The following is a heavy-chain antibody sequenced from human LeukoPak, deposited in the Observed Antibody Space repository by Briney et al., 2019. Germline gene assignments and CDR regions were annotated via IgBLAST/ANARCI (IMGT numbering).Heavy chain of an antibody. CDR3: ALSGYYDREGPFDY. V-gene: IGHV1-69*05. J-gene: IGHJ4*02. CDR1: GGTFSSYA. CDR2: INPIFGTA. D-gene: IGHD3-22*01. Sequence: SVKVSCKASGGTFSSYAISWVRQAPGQGLEWMGGINPIFGTANYAQKFQGRVTITTDESTSTAYMELSRLRSEDTAVYYCALSGYYDREGPFDYWGQGTLVTVSS.